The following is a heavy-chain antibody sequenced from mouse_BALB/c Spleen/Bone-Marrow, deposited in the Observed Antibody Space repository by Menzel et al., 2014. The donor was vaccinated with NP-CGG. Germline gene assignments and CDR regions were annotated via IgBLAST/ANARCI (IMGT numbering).Heavy chain of an antibody. CDR2: ISTGGST. Sequence: EVMLVESGGDLVKPGGSLKLSCAAPGFTFSNYALSWVRQTPEKRLEWVASISTGGSTYYLDSVKGRFTISRDSARNILYLQMSSLRSEGTAMYYCARNYYGSFAYWGQGTLVTVSA. D-gene: IGHD1-1*01. J-gene: IGHJ3*01. V-gene: IGHV5-6-5*01. CDR3: ARNYYGSFAY. CDR1: GFTFSNYA.